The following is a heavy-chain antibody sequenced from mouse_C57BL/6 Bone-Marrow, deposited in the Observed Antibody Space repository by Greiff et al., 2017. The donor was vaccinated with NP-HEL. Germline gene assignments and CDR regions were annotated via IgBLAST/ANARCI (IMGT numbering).Heavy chain of an antibody. V-gene: IGHV2-6-1*01. CDR2: ICSDGST. D-gene: IGHD2-1*01. CDR1: GFSLTSYG. Sequence: VHVVESGPGLVAPSQSLSITCTVSGFSLTSYGVHWVRQPPGKGLEWLVVICSDGSTTYNSALKSRLSILKDNSKTQVLLKMNSLQTHDTAMYYCARQGTIYNGNHGAMDYGGQGTAVTVSS. CDR3: ARQGTIYNGNHGAMDY. J-gene: IGHJ4*01.